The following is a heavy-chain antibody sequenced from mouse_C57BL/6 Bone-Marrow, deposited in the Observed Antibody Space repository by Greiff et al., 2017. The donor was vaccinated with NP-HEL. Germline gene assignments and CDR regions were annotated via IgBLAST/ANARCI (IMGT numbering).Heavy chain of an antibody. CDR3: ARRGTTVVADYAMDY. CDR2: IYPRSGNT. D-gene: IGHD1-1*01. V-gene: IGHV1-81*01. Sequence: VKLMESGAELARPGASVKLSCKASGYTFTSYGISWVKQRTGQGLEWIGEIYPRSGNTYYNEKFKGKATLTADKSSSTAYMELRSLTSEDSAVYFCARRGTTVVADYAMDYWGQGTSVTVSS. CDR1: GYTFTSYG. J-gene: IGHJ4*01.